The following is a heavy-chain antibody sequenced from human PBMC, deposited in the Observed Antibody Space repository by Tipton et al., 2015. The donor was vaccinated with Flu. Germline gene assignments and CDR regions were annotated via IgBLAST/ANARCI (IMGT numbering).Heavy chain of an antibody. Sequence: SLRLSCAASGFTFSSYGMHWVRQAPGKGLEWVAVIWYDGSNKYYADSEKGRFTISRDNSKNTLYLQMNSLRAEDTAVYYCARVDCSSTSCYTRGVYYYYGMDVWGQGTTVTVSS. CDR3: ARVDCSSTSCYTRGVYYYYGMDV. CDR2: IWYDGSNK. J-gene: IGHJ6*02. CDR1: GFTFSSYG. D-gene: IGHD2-2*02. V-gene: IGHV3-33*01.